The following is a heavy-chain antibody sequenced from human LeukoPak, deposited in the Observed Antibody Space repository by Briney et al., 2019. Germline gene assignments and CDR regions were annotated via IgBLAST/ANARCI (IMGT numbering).Heavy chain of an antibody. V-gene: IGHV4-39*07. CDR3: AREENWFDP. CDR1: GGFLSSSSYY. Sequence: PSETLSLTCTVSGGFLSSSSYYWGWIRQPPGKGLKWIGNIFYTGSTLYNPSLKSRVTISVDTSKNQFSLRLTSVTAADTAFYYCAREENWFDPWGQGTLVTVSS. CDR2: IFYTGST. D-gene: IGHD2/OR15-2a*01. J-gene: IGHJ5*02.